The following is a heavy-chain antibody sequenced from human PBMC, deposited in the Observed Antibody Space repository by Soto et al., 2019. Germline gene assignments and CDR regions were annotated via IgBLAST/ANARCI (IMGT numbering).Heavy chain of an antibody. CDR1: GIAFNRSA. D-gene: IGHD2-15*01. J-gene: IGHJ6*02. V-gene: IGHV1-58*02. Sequence: QMQLVQSGPEVKKPGTSVKVSYKASGIAFNRSAIQWVRQAREQRLEWVGWIVVGSNNRDYAQKFQERVTITSDMSTSTVYMELSSLRSEDTAVYYCAAVQESPYSMGIWGQGTTVTVSS. CDR2: IVVGSNNR. CDR3: AAVQESPYSMGI.